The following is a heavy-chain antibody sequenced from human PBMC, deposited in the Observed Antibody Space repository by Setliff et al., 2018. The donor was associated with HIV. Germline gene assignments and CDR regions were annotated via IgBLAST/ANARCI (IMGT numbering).Heavy chain of an antibody. D-gene: IGHD3-9*01. CDR1: GGSFSSYG. V-gene: IGHV1-69*10. Sequence: GASVKVSCKASGGSFSSYGISWVRQAPGQGLEWMGGIIPILGITNYAQKFQGRVTISADKSTSTVSMELSSLRSGDTAVYHCARSSYDILTGYYKALEYWGQGTLVT. CDR3: ARSSYDILTGYYKALEY. CDR2: IIPILGIT. J-gene: IGHJ4*02.